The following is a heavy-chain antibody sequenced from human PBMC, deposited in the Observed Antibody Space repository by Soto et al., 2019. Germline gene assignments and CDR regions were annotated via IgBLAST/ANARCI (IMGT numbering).Heavy chain of an antibody. Sequence: QVQLQQWGAGLLKPSETLSLTCAVYGGSFSGYYWSWIRQPPGKGLEWIGEINHSGSTNYNPALKSGVNISVDTSKNLFSLKLSSVTAADTAVYYCARLGQRPYYYYGMDVWGQGTTVTVSS. CDR1: GGSFSGYY. CDR3: ARLGQRPYYYYGMDV. V-gene: IGHV4-34*01. CDR2: INHSGST. J-gene: IGHJ6*02. D-gene: IGHD1-26*01.